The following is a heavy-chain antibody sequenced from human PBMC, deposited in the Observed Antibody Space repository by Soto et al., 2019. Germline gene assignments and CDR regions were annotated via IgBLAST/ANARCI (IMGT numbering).Heavy chain of an antibody. CDR3: AREGPLYDSSGYYQNY. CDR1: GGSISGGDYY. V-gene: IGHV4-30-4*01. D-gene: IGHD3-22*01. CDR2: IYYSGST. Sequence: PSETLSLTCTVSGGSISGGDYYWSWIRQPPGKGLEWIGYIYYSGSTYYNPSLKSRVTISVDTSKNQFSLKLSSVTAADTAVYYCAREGPLYDSSGYYQNYWGQGTLVTVSS. J-gene: IGHJ4*02.